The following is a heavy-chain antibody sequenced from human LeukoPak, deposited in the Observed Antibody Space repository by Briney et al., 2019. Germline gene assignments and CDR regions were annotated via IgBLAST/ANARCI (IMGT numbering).Heavy chain of an antibody. CDR2: ISYDGSNK. CDR1: GFTFSSYG. V-gene: IGHV3-30*18. CDR3: AKGSPPPTSNTMIVGKVYYGMDV. D-gene: IGHD3-22*01. Sequence: GGSLRLSCAASGFTFSSYGMHWVRQAPGKGLEWVAVISYDGSNKYYADSVKGRFTISRDNSKNTLYLQMNSLRAEDTAVYCCAKGSPPPTSNTMIVGKVYYGMDVWGQGTTVTVSS. J-gene: IGHJ6*02.